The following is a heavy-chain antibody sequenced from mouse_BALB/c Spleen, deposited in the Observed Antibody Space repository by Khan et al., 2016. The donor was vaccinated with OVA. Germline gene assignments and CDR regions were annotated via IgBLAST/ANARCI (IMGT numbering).Heavy chain of an antibody. CDR1: GYTFTDYN. Sequence: VQLQQSGPELVKPGASVKIPCKASGYTFTDYNMAWVKQSHGKILEWMGDILPNNDGSIYNQKFKGKATLTVDKSSNTAYMELRSLTSEDTAVYYCARHGYGGFAYWGQGSLVTVSA. CDR2: ILPNNDGS. V-gene: IGHV1-18*01. CDR3: ARHGYGGFAY. J-gene: IGHJ3*01. D-gene: IGHD2-2*01.